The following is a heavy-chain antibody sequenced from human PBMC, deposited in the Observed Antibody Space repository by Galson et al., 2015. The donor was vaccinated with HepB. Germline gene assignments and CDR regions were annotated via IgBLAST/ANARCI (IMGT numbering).Heavy chain of an antibody. D-gene: IGHD4-17*01. CDR2: INPKSGVT. J-gene: IGHJ4*02. V-gene: IGHV1-2*06. CDR3: ARELGGDYGAFDY. Sequence: SVKVSCKASAYRFTDNYIHWVRQAPGQGLEWMGRINPKSGVTNYAQTFQGRIIVTRDTSINTVFLDLGGLTSGDTAVYYCARELGGDYGAFDYWGQGTLVTVSS. CDR1: AYRFTDNY.